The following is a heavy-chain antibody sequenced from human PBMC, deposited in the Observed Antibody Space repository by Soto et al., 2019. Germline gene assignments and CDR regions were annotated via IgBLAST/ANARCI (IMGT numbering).Heavy chain of an antibody. CDR1: GFTVSSNY. J-gene: IGHJ4*02. Sequence: EVQLVETGGGLIQPGGSLRLSCAASGFTVSSNYMSWVRQAPGKGLEWVSVIYSGGSTYYADSVKGRFTISRDNSKNTLYLQMNSLRAEDTAVYYCARGSHRSITIFGANFDYWGQGTLVTVSS. CDR2: IYSGGST. CDR3: ARGSHRSITIFGANFDY. D-gene: IGHD3-3*01. V-gene: IGHV3-53*02.